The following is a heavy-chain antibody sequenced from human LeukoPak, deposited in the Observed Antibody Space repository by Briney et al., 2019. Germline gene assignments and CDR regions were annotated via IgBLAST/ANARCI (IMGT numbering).Heavy chain of an antibody. CDR1: GYTFTGYY. CDR3: ATMGHYYGSGSYYPDAFDI. J-gene: IGHJ3*02. D-gene: IGHD3-10*01. Sequence: ASVKVSCKASGYTFTGYYMHWVRQAPGQGLEWMGWISAYNGNTNYAQKLQGRVTMTTDTSTSTAYMELRSLRSDDTAVYYCATMGHYYGSGSYYPDAFDIWGQGTMVTVSS. V-gene: IGHV1-18*04. CDR2: ISAYNGNT.